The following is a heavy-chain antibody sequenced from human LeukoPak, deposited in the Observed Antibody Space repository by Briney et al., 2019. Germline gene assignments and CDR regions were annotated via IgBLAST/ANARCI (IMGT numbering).Heavy chain of an antibody. J-gene: IGHJ4*02. CDR3: ARVGAAAGSPRVTDY. V-gene: IGHV1-18*01. D-gene: IGHD6-13*01. CDR1: GYTFTSYG. CDR2: ISAYNGNT. Sequence: ASVKVSCKASGYTFTSYGIGWVRQAPGQGLGWMGWISAYNGNTNYAQKLQGRVTMTTDTSTSTAYMELRSLRSDDTAVYYCARVGAAAGSPRVTDYWGQGTLVTVSS.